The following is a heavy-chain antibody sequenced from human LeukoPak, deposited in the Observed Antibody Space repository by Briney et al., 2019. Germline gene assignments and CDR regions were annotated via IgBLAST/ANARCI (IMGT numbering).Heavy chain of an antibody. CDR2: ISYDGSNK. V-gene: IGHV3-30*18. CDR1: GFTFSSYG. CDR3: AKDPRYYDSSGSIRVDALDI. D-gene: IGHD3-22*01. Sequence: GGSLRLSCAASGFTFSSYGMHWVRQAPGKGLEWVAVISYDGSNKYYADSVKGRFTISRDNSKNTLNLQMNSLRAEDTAVYFCAKDPRYYDSSGSIRVDALDIWGQGTLVTVSS. J-gene: IGHJ3*02.